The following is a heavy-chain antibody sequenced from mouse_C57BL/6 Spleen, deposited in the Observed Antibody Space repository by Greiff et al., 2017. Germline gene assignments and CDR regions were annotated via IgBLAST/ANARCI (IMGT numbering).Heavy chain of an antibody. CDR3: AKNGLRGYAMDY. D-gene: IGHD3-1*01. J-gene: IGHJ4*01. CDR2: IWRGGST. Sequence: VKLEESGPGLVQPSQSLSITCTVSGFSLTSYGVHWVRQSPGKGLEWLGVIWRGGSTDYNAAFMSRLSITKDNSKSQVFFKMNSLQADDTAIYYCAKNGLRGYAMDYWGQGTSVTVSS. V-gene: IGHV2-5*01. CDR1: GFSLTSYG.